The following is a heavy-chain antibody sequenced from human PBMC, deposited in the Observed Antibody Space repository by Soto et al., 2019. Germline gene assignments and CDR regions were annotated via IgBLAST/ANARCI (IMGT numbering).Heavy chain of an antibody. CDR1: GGSISSYY. CDR2: IYYSGST. CDR3: ARQKPLTIFGVVNWFDP. D-gene: IGHD3-3*01. J-gene: IGHJ5*02. V-gene: IGHV4-59*01. Sequence: SETLSLTCTVSGGSISSYYWSWIRQPPGKGLEWMGYIYYSGSTNYNPALKSRVTISVDTSKNQFSLKLSSVTAADTAVYYCARQKPLTIFGVVNWFDPWGQGTPVTVS.